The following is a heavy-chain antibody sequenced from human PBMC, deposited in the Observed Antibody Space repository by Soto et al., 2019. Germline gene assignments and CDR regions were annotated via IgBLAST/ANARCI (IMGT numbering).Heavy chain of an antibody. Sequence: QVQLVQSGAEVKKPGSSVKVSCKASGGTFSSYAISWVRQAPGQVLEWMGGIIPISGTANYAQKFQGRVKITADESTSTAYMELSSLRSEDTAVYYCARSQGSSTSLEIYYYYYYGMDVWGQGTTVTVSS. D-gene: IGHD2-2*01. J-gene: IGHJ6*02. V-gene: IGHV1-69*01. CDR1: GGTFSSYA. CDR2: IIPISGTA. CDR3: ARSQGSSTSLEIYYYYYYGMDV.